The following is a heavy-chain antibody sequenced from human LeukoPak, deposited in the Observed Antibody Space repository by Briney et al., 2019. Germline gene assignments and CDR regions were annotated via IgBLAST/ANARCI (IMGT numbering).Heavy chain of an antibody. V-gene: IGHV5-51*01. CDR1: GYSFTRYW. J-gene: IGHJ5*02. CDR2: IYPGDSDT. D-gene: IGHD3-10*01. CDR3: ARVLLWFGELGGQGYNWFDP. Sequence: PGESLKISCKGSGYSFTRYWIGWVRQMPGKGLEWMGIIYPGDSDTRYSPSFQGQVTISADKSISTAYLQWSSLKASDTAMYYCARVLLWFGELGGQGYNWFDPWGQGTLVTVSS.